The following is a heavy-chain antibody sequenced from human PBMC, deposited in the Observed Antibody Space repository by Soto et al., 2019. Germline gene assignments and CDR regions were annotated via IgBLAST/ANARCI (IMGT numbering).Heavy chain of an antibody. Sequence: GGSLRLSCAASGFTFRSFTRNWVRQAPGQGLEWVSTISSNSAYIYYTDALRGRFTISRDNAKNSLHLQMNSLRAEDTAVYYCTRDASRDSSARGWFDPWGPGTLVTVSS. CDR1: GFTFRSFT. V-gene: IGHV3-21*01. CDR2: ISSNSAYI. J-gene: IGHJ5*02. D-gene: IGHD6-13*01. CDR3: TRDASRDSSARGWFDP.